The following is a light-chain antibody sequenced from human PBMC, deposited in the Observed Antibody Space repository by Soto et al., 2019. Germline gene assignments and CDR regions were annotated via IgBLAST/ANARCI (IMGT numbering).Light chain of an antibody. Sequence: DIQLTQSPSFLSASVGDRVTITCRASQGISSYLAWYQQKPGKAPKLQIYAASTLQSGVPSRFSGSGSGTEFTLTISSLQPEDFATYYCQQSNSYPRTFGGGTKVEIK. CDR3: QQSNSYPRT. CDR2: AAS. J-gene: IGKJ4*01. V-gene: IGKV1-9*01. CDR1: QGISSY.